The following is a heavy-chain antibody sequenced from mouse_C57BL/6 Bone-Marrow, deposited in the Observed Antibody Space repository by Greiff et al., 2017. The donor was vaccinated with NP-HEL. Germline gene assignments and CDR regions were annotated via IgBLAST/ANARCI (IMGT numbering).Heavy chain of an antibody. Sequence: QVQLKESGAELARPGASVKLSCKASGYTFTSYGISWVKQRTGQGLEWIGEIYPRSGNTYYNEKFKGKATLTADKSSSTAYMALRSLTSEDSAVYFCAKGYYYGSSPAWFAYWGQGTLVTVSA. J-gene: IGHJ3*01. CDR3: AKGYYYGSSPAWFAY. V-gene: IGHV1-81*01. D-gene: IGHD1-1*01. CDR2: IYPRSGNT. CDR1: GYTFTSYG.